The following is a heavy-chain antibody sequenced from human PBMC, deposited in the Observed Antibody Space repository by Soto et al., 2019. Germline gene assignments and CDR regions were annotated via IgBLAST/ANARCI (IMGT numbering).Heavy chain of an antibody. V-gene: IGHV3-33*01. CDR2: IWYDGSNK. J-gene: IGHJ6*02. D-gene: IGHD6-6*01. CDR1: GFTFSSYG. Sequence: QVQLVESGGGVVQPGRSLRLSCAASGFTFSSYGMHWVRQAPGKGLEWVAVIWYDGSNKYYADSVKGRFTISRDNSKSTLYLQMNSLRAEDTAVYYCARDYGSSGYYGMDVWGQGTTVTVSS. CDR3: ARDYGSSGYYGMDV.